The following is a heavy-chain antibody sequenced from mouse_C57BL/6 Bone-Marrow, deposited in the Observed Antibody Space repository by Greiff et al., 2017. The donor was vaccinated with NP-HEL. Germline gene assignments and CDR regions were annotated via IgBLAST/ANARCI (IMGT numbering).Heavy chain of an antibody. CDR3: ARHRIYYGNCWFAY. D-gene: IGHD2-1*01. CDR2: ISSGGSYT. J-gene: IGHJ3*01. CDR1: GFTFSSYG. Sequence: EVQVVESGGDLVKPGGSLKLSCAASGFTFSSYGMSWVRQTPDKRLEWVATISSGGSYTYYPDSVKGRFTISRDNAKNTLYLQMSSLKSEDTAMYYCARHRIYYGNCWFAYWGQGTLVTVSA. V-gene: IGHV5-6*01.